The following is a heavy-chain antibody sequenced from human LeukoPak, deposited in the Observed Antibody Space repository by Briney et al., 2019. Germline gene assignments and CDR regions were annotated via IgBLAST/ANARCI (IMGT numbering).Heavy chain of an antibody. J-gene: IGHJ3*02. D-gene: IGHD3-3*01. CDR1: GFTFGSYW. CDR3: AKVGDYDFWSGYSHHPLNDAFDI. CDR2: ISGSGGST. Sequence: GGSLRLSCAVSGFTFGSYWMSWVRQAPGKGLEWVSAISGSGGSTYYADSVKGRFTISRDNSKNTLYLQMNSLRAEDTAVYYCAKVGDYDFWSGYSHHPLNDAFDIWGQGTMVTVSS. V-gene: IGHV3-23*01.